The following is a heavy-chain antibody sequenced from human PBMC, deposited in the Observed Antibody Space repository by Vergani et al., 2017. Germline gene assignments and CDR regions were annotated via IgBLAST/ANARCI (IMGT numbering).Heavy chain of an antibody. CDR2: IYYSGST. CDR1: GGSISSYY. CDR3: ARGGIAARPYYYYGMDV. V-gene: IGHV4-59*01. Sequence: QVQLQESGPGLVKPSETLSLTCTVSGGSISSYYWSWIRQPPGKGLEWIGYIYYSGSTNYNPSLKSRVTISLDTSKNQFSLKLSSVTAADTAVYYCARGGIAARPYYYYGMDVWGQGTTVTVSS. D-gene: IGHD6-6*01. J-gene: IGHJ6*02.